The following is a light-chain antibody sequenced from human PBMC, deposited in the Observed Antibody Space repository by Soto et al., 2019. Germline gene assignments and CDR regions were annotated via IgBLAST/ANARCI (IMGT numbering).Light chain of an antibody. CDR2: LGS. Sequence: DIVMTQSPLSLPVTPGEPASISCRSSQSLLHSNGYNYLDWYLQKPGQSPQLLIYLGSNRASGVPDRFSGSRSGTDFTLKISRVEAEDVGVYYCMQALQTPWTFGPGTKVEIK. CDR1: QSLLHSNGYNY. J-gene: IGKJ1*01. V-gene: IGKV2-28*01. CDR3: MQALQTPWT.